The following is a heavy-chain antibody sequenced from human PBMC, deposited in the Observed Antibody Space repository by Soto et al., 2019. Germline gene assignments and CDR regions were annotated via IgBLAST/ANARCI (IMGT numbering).Heavy chain of an antibody. V-gene: IGHV1-46*01. CDR2: INPSGRTT. J-gene: IGHJ4*02. CDR3: ARDLDVTTVTTSFDS. Sequence: QVQLVQSGAEVKKPGASVKVACKTSGFTFSKYYMHWVRQAPGQGLEWVGVINPSGRTTSYAKKFLGRVTVTRDASTTTVYMELNSLRSGDTAVYYCARDLDVTTVTTSFDSWGQGTLVTVSS. CDR1: GFTFSKYY. D-gene: IGHD4-17*01.